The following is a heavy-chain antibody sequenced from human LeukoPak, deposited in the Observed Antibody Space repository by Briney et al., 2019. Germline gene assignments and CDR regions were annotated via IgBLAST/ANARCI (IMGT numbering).Heavy chain of an antibody. CDR3: ARQAGWDYYDSSGYRYWFDP. CDR2: IYYSGST. Sequence: SETLSLTCTVSGGSISSSSYYWGWIRQPPGKGLEWIGSIYYSGSTYYNPSLKGRVTISVDTSKNQFSLKLSSATAADTAVYYCARQAGWDYYDSSGYRYWFDPWGQGTLVTVSS. J-gene: IGHJ5*02. V-gene: IGHV4-39*01. CDR1: GGSISSSSYY. D-gene: IGHD3-22*01.